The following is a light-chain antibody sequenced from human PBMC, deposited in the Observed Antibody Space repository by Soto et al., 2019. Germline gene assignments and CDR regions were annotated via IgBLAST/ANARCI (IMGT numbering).Light chain of an antibody. J-gene: IGLJ1*01. Sequence: QSVLSQHRSARGSAGPSVTLSCPRPKSDIGVYDFVSWYQHHPRKSPRLIIYEVVQRPSGVPDRFSGSKSANTASLPVSGLQPADEAAYFCKSYAGSNPYVFGSGTKV. CDR3: KSYAGSNPYV. CDR2: EVV. CDR1: KSDIGVYDF. V-gene: IGLV2-8*01.